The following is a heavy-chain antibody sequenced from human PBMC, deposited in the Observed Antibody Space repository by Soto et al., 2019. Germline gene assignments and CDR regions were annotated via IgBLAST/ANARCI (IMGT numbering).Heavy chain of an antibody. CDR2: INHSGTV. CDR1: GGAFNGYY. Sequence: QVHLQQWGAGLLKPSETLSLTCAVNGGAFNGYYWTWIRQSPGKGLQWIGEINHSGTVDYNPSLKGRVNFSIYTSKKQFSLTLTSVTDAATAVYYCARAGAALVRGSIGVFDYWGQGTLVTVSS. J-gene: IGHJ4*02. D-gene: IGHD3-10*01. CDR3: ARAGAALVRGSIGVFDY. V-gene: IGHV4-34*01.